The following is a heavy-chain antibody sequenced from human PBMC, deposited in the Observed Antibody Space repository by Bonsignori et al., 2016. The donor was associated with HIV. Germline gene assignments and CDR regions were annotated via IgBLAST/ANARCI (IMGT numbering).Heavy chain of an antibody. V-gene: IGHV4-61*02. D-gene: IGHD3-10*01. CDR3: ARAHLNYYGSGSYYSD. CDR1: GGSISSGSYY. CDR2: IYTSGST. J-gene: IGHJ4*02. Sequence: SETLSLTCTVSGGSISSGSYYWSWIRQPAEKGLEWIGRIYTSGSTNYNPSLKSRVTISVDTSKNQFSLKLSSVTAADTAVYYCARAHLNYYGSGSYYSDWGQGTLVTVSS.